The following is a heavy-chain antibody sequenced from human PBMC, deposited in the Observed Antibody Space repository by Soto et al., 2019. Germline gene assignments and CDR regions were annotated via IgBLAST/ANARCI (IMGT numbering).Heavy chain of an antibody. Sequence: QVQLQQWGAGLLKPSETLSLTCAVYGGSFSGYYWSWIRQPPGKGLEWIGEINHSGSTNYNPSLKSRVTISVDTSKSQFSLKLSSVTAADTAVYYCARGIVVVTDTNNWFDPWGQGTLVTVSS. D-gene: IGHD2-21*02. CDR2: INHSGST. CDR3: ARGIVVVTDTNNWFDP. V-gene: IGHV4-34*01. CDR1: GGSFSGYY. J-gene: IGHJ5*02.